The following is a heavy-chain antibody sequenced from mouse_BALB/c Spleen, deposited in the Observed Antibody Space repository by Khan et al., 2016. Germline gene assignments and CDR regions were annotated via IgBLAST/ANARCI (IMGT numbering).Heavy chain of an antibody. V-gene: IGHV5-6*01. CDR1: GFTFSSYG. D-gene: IGHD1-1*01. J-gene: IGHJ2*01. CDR2: ISSGGSYT. Sequence: EVELVASGGDLVKPGGSLKLSCAASGFTFSSYGMSWVRQTTDKRLEWVATISSGGSYTYYPDSVKGRFTISRDNAMNTLYLQMSSLKSEDTAMYYCARQFIANGVADDWGPGTTLTVSS. CDR3: ARQFIANGVADD.